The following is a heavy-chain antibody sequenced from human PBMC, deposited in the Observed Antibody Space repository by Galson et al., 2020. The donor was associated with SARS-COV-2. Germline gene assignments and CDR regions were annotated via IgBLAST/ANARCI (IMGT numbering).Heavy chain of an antibody. CDR2: ISNSGRT. J-gene: IGHJ4*02. D-gene: IGHD5-12*01. CDR1: GDSIGRDGSY. V-gene: IGHV4-31*03. CDR3: GRDPPGLSGHK. Sequence: SETLSLTCTVSGDSIGRDGSYWSWIRQYPGKGLEWIAFISNSGRTYYSPPFKSRATMSLDTSKNQFFLKLTSVTAADTAVYYCGRDPPGLSGHKWGQGTLVTVSS.